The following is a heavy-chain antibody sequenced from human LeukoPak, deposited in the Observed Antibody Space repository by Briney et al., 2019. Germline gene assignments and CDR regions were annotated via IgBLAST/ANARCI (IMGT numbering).Heavy chain of an antibody. V-gene: IGHV4-61*02. D-gene: IGHD6-13*01. CDR2: IHTSGTT. CDR1: GGSISSDNFY. J-gene: IGHJ4*02. CDR3: AREGYSSSWSPSHFDS. Sequence: PSETLSLTCTVSGGSISSDNFYCSWIRQPAGKGLEWIGRIHTSGTTNYNPSLKSRVTISLDTSKNQFSLKLSSVTAADTAVYFCAREGYSSSWSPSHFDSWGQGTLVTVSS.